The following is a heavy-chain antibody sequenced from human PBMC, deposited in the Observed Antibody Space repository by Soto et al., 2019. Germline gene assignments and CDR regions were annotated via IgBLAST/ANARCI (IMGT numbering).Heavy chain of an antibody. CDR2: IKPDNGNT. V-gene: IGHV1-18*04. J-gene: IGHJ5*01. Sequence: QLQLVQSGGEVKKPGASVRVSCEAYGYPFSKYGISWIRQAPGQGLEWMGWIKPDNGNTDYPQKFQARVTMTTDTSSIPAYLELRILRPEDTAVYYCATSYGSGFHSWVQGTLVSVSS. CDR1: GYPFSKYG. D-gene: IGHD3-10*01. CDR3: ATSYGSGFHS.